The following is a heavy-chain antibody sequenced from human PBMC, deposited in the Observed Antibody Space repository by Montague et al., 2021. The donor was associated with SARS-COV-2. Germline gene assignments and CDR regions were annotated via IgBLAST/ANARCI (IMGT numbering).Heavy chain of an antibody. J-gene: IGHJ2*01. Sequence: SETLSLTCTVSGGSISSYYWSWIRQPPGKGLEWIGNIYYSGSTNYNPSLKSRVTISVDTSKNQFSLKLSSVTAADTAVYCCARGFDLWGRGTLVTVSS. CDR3: ARGFDL. CDR2: IYYSGST. V-gene: IGHV4-59*01. CDR1: GGSISSYY.